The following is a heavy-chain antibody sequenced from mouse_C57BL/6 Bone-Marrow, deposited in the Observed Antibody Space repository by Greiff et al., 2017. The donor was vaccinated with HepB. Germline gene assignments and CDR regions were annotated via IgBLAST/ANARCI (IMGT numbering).Heavy chain of an antibody. V-gene: IGHV5-12*01. CDR1: GFTFSDYY. D-gene: IGHD1-1*01. CDR3: ARQITTVVATDVYYYAMDY. J-gene: IGHJ4*01. CDR2: ISNGGGST. Sequence: EVKLVESGGGLVQPGGSLKLSCAASGFTFSDYYMYWVRQTPEKRLEWVAYISNGGGSTYYPDTVKGRFTISRDNAKNTLYLQMSRLKSEDTAMYYCARQITTVVATDVYYYAMDYWGQGTSVTVSS.